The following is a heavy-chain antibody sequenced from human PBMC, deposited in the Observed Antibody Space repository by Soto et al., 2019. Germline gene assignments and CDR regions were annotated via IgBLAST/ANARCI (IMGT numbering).Heavy chain of an antibody. D-gene: IGHD3-16*01. CDR3: ARDRVAGIWGDAFDI. CDR1: GYTFTNHG. CDR2: INPYNANT. V-gene: IGHV1-18*04. J-gene: IGHJ3*02. Sequence: ASVKVSCKTSGYTFTNHGINWVRQAPGQGLEWMGWINPYNANTNYAQKLQGRVTMTTDTSTSTAYMDLRSLTSDDTAGYYCARDRVAGIWGDAFDIWGQGTIVTFS.